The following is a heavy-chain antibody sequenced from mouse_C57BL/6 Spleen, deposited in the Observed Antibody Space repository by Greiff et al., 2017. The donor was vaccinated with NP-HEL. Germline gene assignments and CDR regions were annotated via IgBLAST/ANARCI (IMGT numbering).Heavy chain of an antibody. CDR1: GYTFTSYW. J-gene: IGHJ4*01. CDR3: ARTESDDYENAMDY. CDR2: IYPGSGST. D-gene: IGHD2-4*01. Sequence: VQLQQSGAELVKPGASVKMSCKASGYTFTSYWITWVKQRPGQGLEWIGDIYPGSGSTNYNEKFKSKATLTVDTSSSTAYMQLSSLTSEDSAVYYCARTESDDYENAMDYWGQGTSVTVSS. V-gene: IGHV1-55*01.